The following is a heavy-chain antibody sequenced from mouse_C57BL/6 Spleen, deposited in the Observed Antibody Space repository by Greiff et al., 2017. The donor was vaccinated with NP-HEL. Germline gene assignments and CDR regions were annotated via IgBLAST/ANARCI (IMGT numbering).Heavy chain of an antibody. CDR3: TRESYYSNYGVY. J-gene: IGHJ2*01. CDR2: LYPGNSDT. CDR1: GYTFTSYW. Sequence: EVQLQQSGTVLARPGASVKMSCKTSGYTFTSYWMHWVKQRPGQGLEWIGALYPGNSDTSYNQKFKGKAKLTAVTSASTAYMELSSLTNEDSAVYYCTRESYYSNYGVYWGQGTTLTVSS. D-gene: IGHD2-5*01. V-gene: IGHV1-5*01.